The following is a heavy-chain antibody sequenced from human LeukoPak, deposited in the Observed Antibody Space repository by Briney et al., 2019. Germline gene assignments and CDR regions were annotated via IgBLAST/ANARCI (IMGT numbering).Heavy chain of an antibody. CDR2: INPNSGVT. CDR3: ARGCSGGSCYFLY. Sequence: ASVKVSCKASGYTFTGYYMHWVRQAPGQGLEWMGWINPNSGVTNYAQKFQGRVTMTRDTSISTAYMELSRLRSDDTAVYYCARGCSGGSCYFLYWGQGTLVTVSS. J-gene: IGHJ4*02. CDR1: GYTFTGYY. V-gene: IGHV1-2*02. D-gene: IGHD2-15*01.